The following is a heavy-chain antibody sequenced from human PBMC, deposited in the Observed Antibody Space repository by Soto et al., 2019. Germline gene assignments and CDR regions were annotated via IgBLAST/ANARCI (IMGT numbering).Heavy chain of an antibody. CDR1: GFTFSASS. J-gene: IGHJ4*02. CDR2: IGSRANHSAT. CDR3: AIEGAGFDY. Sequence: EFQLVESGGGLVQPGGSVRLSCAASGFTFSASSMHWVRQAAGKGLEWLGGIGSRANHSATVYREVLKGRSIISRDDSQDTMCLEMNNVRTVDTAIYYCAIEGAGFDYWGQGTLVTVSS. D-gene: IGHD1-26*01. V-gene: IGHV3-73*01.